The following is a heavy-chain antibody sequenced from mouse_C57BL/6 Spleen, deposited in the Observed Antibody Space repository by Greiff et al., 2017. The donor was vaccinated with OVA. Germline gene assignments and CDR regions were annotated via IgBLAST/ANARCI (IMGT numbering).Heavy chain of an antibody. CDR3: ARERITTVVAPYAMDY. D-gene: IGHD1-1*01. J-gene: IGHJ4*01. V-gene: IGHV1-72*01. CDR2: IDPNSGGT. Sequence: QVQLQQPGAELVKPGASVKLSCKASGYTFTSYWMHWVKQRPGRGLEWIGRIDPNSGGTKYNEKFKSKATLTVDKPSSTAYMQLSSLTSEDSAVYYGARERITTVVAPYAMDYWGQGTSVTVSS. CDR1: GYTFTSYW.